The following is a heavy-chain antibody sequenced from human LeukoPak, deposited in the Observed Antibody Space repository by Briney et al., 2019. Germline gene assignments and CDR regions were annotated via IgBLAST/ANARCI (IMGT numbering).Heavy chain of an antibody. J-gene: IGHJ6*03. CDR2: ISGSGGST. CDR3: AKGYYDSSGSGYYYYYYMDV. D-gene: IGHD3-22*01. CDR1: AFTFSSYA. V-gene: IGHV3-23*01. Sequence: GGSLRLSCAASAFTFSSYAMSWVRQAPGKGLEWVSAISGSGGSTYYADSVKGRFTISRDNSKNTLYLQMNSLRAEDTAVYYCAKGYYDSSGSGYYYYYYMDVWGKGTTVTISS.